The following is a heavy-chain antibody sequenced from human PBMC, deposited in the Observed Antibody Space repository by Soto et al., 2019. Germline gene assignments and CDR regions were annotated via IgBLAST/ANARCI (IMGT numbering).Heavy chain of an antibody. CDR3: ARFIEYSSSSDY. Sequence: SETLSLTCAVYGGSFSGYYWSWIRQPPGKGLEWIGEINHSGSTNYNPSLKSRVTISVDTSKNQFSLQLSSVTAADTAVYYCARFIEYSSSSDYWGQGTLVTVSS. CDR1: GGSFSGYY. CDR2: INHSGST. J-gene: IGHJ4*02. V-gene: IGHV4-34*01. D-gene: IGHD6-6*01.